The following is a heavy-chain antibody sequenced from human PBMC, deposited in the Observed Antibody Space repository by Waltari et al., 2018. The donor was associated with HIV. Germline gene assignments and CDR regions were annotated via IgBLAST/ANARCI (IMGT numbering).Heavy chain of an antibody. CDR1: GGSISSSSYY. V-gene: IGHV4-39*01. D-gene: IGHD6-6*01. CDR3: ARQHDEQLVPLYFDY. J-gene: IGHJ4*02. CDR2: IYYSGST. Sequence: QLQLQESGPGLVKPSETLSLTCTVSGGSISSSSYYWGWIRQPPGKGLEWIGSIYYSGSTYYNPSLKSRVTISVDTSKNQFSLKLSSVTAADTAVYYCARQHDEQLVPLYFDYWGQGTLVTVSS.